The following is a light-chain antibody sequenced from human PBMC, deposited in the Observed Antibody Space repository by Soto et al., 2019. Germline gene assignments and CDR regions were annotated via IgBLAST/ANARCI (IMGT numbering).Light chain of an antibody. J-gene: IGLJ2*01. Sequence: QPVPTQAPSVSGTPGQRVTISCSGSSSNIGTNTVNWYQQLPGTAPKLLIYNDDQRPSGVPDRFSGSKSDTSASLAISGLQSDDEADYYCAAWDASLKGVVFGGGTKLTVL. CDR2: NDD. CDR1: SSNIGTNT. V-gene: IGLV1-44*01. CDR3: AAWDASLKGVV.